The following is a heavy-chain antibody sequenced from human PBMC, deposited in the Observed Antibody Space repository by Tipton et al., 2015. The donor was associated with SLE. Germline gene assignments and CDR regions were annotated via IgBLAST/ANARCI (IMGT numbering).Heavy chain of an antibody. V-gene: IGHV4-38-2*02. J-gene: IGHJ3*02. Sequence: LSLTCAVSGYSISSGYYWGWIRQPPGKGLEWIGSIYHSGSTYYNPSLKSRVTISVDTSKNQFSLKLSSVTAADTAVYYCAREIPYPPGAFDIWGQGTMVTVSS. CDR3: AREIPYPPGAFDI. CDR1: GYSISSGYY. CDR2: IYHSGST.